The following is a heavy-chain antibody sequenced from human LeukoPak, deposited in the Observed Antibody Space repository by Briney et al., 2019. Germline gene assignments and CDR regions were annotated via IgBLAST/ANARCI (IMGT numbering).Heavy chain of an antibody. D-gene: IGHD3-16*02. CDR2: IKQDGREK. CDR1: GFNFRSYA. CDR3: ARRSYRGVIGVYYYYYMDV. V-gene: IGHV3-7*01. Sequence: GGSLRLSCAASGFNFRSYAMHWVRQAPGKGLEWVANIKQDGREKYYVDSVKGRFTISRDNAKNSVYLQMNRLRVEDTAVYYCARRSYRGVIGVYYYYYMDVWGKGTPVTVSS. J-gene: IGHJ6*03.